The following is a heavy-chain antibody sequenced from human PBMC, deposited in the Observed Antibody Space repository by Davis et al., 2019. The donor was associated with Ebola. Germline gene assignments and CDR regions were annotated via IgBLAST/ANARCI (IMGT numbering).Heavy chain of an antibody. J-gene: IGHJ4*02. V-gene: IGHV1-2*02. CDR3: ARDDKVMHFDY. D-gene: IGHD3-16*01. Sequence: ASVKVSCKASGFTFTDYYMHWVRQAPGQGPEWMGWISLNSGSTKYSHNFQGRVTMTRDTSINTAHMELSGLRSDDTALYYCARDDKVMHFDYWGQGTLVTVSP. CDR2: ISLNSGST. CDR1: GFTFTDYY.